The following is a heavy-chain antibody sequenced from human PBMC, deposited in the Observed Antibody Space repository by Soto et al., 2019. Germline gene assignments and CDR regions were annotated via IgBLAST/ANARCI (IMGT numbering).Heavy chain of an antibody. V-gene: IGHV3-21*01. CDR2: ISSTTNYI. Sequence: EVQLVESGGGLVKPGGSLRLSCAASGFTFTRYSMNWVRQAPGKGLEWVSAISSTTNYIYYGDSMKGRFTISRDNAKNSLSLKMNSLKADDTVLNNCAIDSVNLTSNFDYWGQGTLVTVSS. J-gene: IGHJ4*02. CDR3: AIDSVNLTSNFDY. CDR1: GFTFTRYS.